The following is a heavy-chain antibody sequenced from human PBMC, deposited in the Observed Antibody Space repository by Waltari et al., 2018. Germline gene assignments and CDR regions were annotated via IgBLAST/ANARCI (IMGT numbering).Heavy chain of an antibody. V-gene: IGHV1-3*01. J-gene: IGHJ3*02. Sequence: QVQLVQSGAEVKKPGASVKVSCKASGYTFTSYAMHWVRQAPGQRLEWMGWINAGNCNTKYSQKFQGRVTITRDTSASTAYMELSSLRSEDTAVYYCARDRGYAFDIWGQGTMVTVSS. CDR3: ARDRGYAFDI. CDR1: GYTFTSYA. D-gene: IGHD1-1*01. CDR2: INAGNCNT.